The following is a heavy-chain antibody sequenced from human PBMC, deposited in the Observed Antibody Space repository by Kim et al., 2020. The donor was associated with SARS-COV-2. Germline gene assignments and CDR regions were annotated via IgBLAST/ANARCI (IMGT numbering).Heavy chain of an antibody. J-gene: IGHJ6*03. CDR3: ARVPAAQKHYYYYMDV. V-gene: IGHV4-61*02. Sequence: SLKRRVTISVDTSKNQFSLKLSSVTAADTAVYYCARVPAAQKHYYYYMDVWGKGTTVTVSS. D-gene: IGHD2-2*01.